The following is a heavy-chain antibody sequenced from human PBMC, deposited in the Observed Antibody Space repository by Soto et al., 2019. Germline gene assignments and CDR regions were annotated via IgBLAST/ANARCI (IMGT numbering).Heavy chain of an antibody. CDR3: AREGFHDFWSGYRNWFDP. V-gene: IGHV4-59*01. J-gene: IGHJ5*02. CDR2: IYYSGST. Sequence: SSETLSLTCTVSGGSISSYYWSWIRQPPGKGLEWIGYIYYSGSTNYNPSLKSRVTISVDTSKNQFSLELSSVTAADTAVYYCAREGFHDFWSGYRNWFDPWGQGTLVTVSS. CDR1: GGSISSYY. D-gene: IGHD3-3*01.